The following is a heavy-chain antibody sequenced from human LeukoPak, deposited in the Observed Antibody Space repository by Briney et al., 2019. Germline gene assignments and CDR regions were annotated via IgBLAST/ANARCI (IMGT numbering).Heavy chain of an antibody. CDR2: ISPYNGNT. D-gene: IGHD3-22*01. J-gene: IGHJ4*02. CDR1: GYTFNTYG. V-gene: IGHV1-18*04. CDR3: ARGPHERSGYPDD. Sequence: ASVKVSCKPYGYTFNTYGITWVRQAPGQGLEWMGWISPYNGNTNYAQKFQGRITMTTDTATSTAYMELRSLRSDDTAVYYCARGPHERSGYPDDWGQGTLVTVFS.